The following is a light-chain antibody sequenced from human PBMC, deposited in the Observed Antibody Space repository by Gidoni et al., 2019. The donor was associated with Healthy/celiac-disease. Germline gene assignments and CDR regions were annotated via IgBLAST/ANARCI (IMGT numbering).Light chain of an antibody. CDR3: QQDYNLLLFT. Sequence: QAPRLLIYGASTRATSIPARFSGSGSGTDFTLTISSLQPEDFAVHYCQQDYNLLLFTFGPGTKVDIK. J-gene: IGKJ3*01. CDR2: GAS. V-gene: IGKV3D-7*01.